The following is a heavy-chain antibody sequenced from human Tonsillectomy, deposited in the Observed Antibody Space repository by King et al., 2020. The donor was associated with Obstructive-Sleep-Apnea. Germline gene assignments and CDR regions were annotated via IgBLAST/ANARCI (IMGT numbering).Heavy chain of an antibody. D-gene: IGHD3-22*01. V-gene: IGHV4-59*08. J-gene: IGHJ3*02. CDR3: ARRRYDSSGYDAFDI. CDR2: IYYSGST. Sequence: QLQESGPGLVKPSETLSLTCTVSGGSISSYYWSWIRQPPGKGLEWIGYIYYSGSTNYNPSLKSRVTISADTSKNQFSLKLSFVTAADTAVDYCARRRYDSSGYDAFDIWGQGTMVTVSS. CDR1: GGSISSYY.